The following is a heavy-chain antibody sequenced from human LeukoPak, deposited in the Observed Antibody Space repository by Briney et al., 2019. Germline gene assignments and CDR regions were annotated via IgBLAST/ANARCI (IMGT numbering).Heavy chain of an antibody. CDR1: GFTFDDYA. J-gene: IGHJ3*02. D-gene: IGHD3-22*01. CDR2: ISWNSGSI. Sequence: GRSLRLSCAASGFTFDDYAMHWVRQAPGKGLEWVSGISWNSGSIVYADSVKGRFTISRDNAKNSLYLQMNSLRAEDTALYYCAKDITYYYDSSGPSTSNAFDIWGQGTMVTVSS. CDR3: AKDITYYYDSSGPSTSNAFDI. V-gene: IGHV3-9*01.